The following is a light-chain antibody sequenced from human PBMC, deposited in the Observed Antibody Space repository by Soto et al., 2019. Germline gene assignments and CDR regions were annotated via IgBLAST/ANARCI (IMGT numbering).Light chain of an antibody. CDR1: QSVSRY. J-gene: IGKJ5*01. Sequence: EIVLTQSPPTLSFSPGERDTLSFRARQSVSRYLAWYQQKPGQAPRLLIYDASNRATGIPARFSGSGSGTDFTLTISSLEPEDFAVYYCQQRSNWITFGQGTRLEIK. V-gene: IGKV3-11*01. CDR3: QQRSNWIT. CDR2: DAS.